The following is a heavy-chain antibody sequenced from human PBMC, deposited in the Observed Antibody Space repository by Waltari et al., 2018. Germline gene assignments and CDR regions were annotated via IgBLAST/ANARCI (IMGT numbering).Heavy chain of an antibody. D-gene: IGHD1-7*01. J-gene: IGHJ6*02. CDR3: ARDRRDVFNYPPLFGMDV. V-gene: IGHV1-2*02. CDR2: ISPNRGGT. CDR1: GSTFTGYF. Sequence: QVQLVQSGAEVKTPGASVKVSCKASGSTFTGYFIHWLRRAPGPGLEWMGWISPNRGGTGYAQKFQGRVTMTRDTSPTTTYMELSRLTSDDTAVYYCARDRRDVFNYPPLFGMDVWGQGTTVTVSS.